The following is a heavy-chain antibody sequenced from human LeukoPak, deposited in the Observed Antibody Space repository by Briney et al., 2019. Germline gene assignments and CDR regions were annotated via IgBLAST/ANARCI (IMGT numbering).Heavy chain of an antibody. Sequence: ASVKVSCKASGCTFSSYAISWVRQAPGQGLEWMGGIIPIFGTANYAQKFQGRVTITTDESTSTAYMELSSLRSEDTAVYYCARGDGDCSSTSCYTNWFDPWGQGTLVTVSS. CDR1: GCTFSSYA. V-gene: IGHV1-69*05. CDR3: ARGDGDCSSTSCYTNWFDP. CDR2: IIPIFGTA. D-gene: IGHD2-2*02. J-gene: IGHJ5*02.